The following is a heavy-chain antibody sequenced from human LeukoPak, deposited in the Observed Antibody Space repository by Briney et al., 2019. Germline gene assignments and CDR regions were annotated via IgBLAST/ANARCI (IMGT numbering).Heavy chain of an antibody. CDR2: ISSSSSYI. V-gene: IGHV3-21*01. Sequence: GGSLRLSCAASGFTFSSYSMDWVRQAPGNGLEWVSSISSSSSYIYYADSVKGRFTISRDNAKHSLYLQMNSLRAEDTAVYYCASSAPSDIWGRGTMVTVSS. CDR3: ASSAPSDI. J-gene: IGHJ3*02. CDR1: GFTFSSYS.